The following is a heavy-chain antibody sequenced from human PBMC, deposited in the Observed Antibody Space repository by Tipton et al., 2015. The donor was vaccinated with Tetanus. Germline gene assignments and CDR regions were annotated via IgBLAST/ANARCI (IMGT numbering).Heavy chain of an antibody. V-gene: IGHV4-61*01. Sequence: LRLSCSVSGGSVNSGTYHWSWIRQPPGKGLEWLGDNYYGGGPQYNPPLESRVTLPVDTSKNQFSLLLFSMTAADTAVVFCARSFFDGSWYKIDNWGQGTLVTVSS. CDR3: ARSFFDGSWYKIDN. D-gene: IGHD2-15*01. CDR2: NYYGGGP. J-gene: IGHJ4*02. CDR1: GGSVNSGTYH.